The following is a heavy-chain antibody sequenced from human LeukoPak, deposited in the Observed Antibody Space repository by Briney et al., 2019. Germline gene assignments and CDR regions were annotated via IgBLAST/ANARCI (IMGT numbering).Heavy chain of an antibody. Sequence: PGGSLRLSCAAPGFTFSSYSMNWVRQASGKGLEWVGHVRSKADNYAAAYAASVKGRFTISRDDSKNTAYLQMNSLGTEDTAVYYCSRQVASVHDYWGQGILVTVSS. V-gene: IGHV3-73*01. CDR3: SRQVASVHDY. CDR1: GFTFSSYS. CDR2: VRSKADNYAA. J-gene: IGHJ4*02. D-gene: IGHD2-15*01.